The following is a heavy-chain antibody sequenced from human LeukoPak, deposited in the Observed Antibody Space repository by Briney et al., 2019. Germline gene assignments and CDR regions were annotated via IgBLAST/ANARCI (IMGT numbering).Heavy chain of an antibody. CDR2: SNPNSGGT. J-gene: IGHJ3*02. Sequence: ASVKVSCKASGYTFTGYYMHWVRQAPGQGLEWMGWSNPNSGGTNYAQKFQGRVTMTRDTSISTAYMELSRLRTDDTAVYYCASLITMRDADAFDIWGQGTMVTVSS. V-gene: IGHV1-2*02. D-gene: IGHD3-22*01. CDR1: GYTFTGYY. CDR3: ASLITMRDADAFDI.